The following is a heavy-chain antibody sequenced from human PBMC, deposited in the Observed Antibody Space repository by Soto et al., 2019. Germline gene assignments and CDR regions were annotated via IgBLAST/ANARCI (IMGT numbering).Heavy chain of an antibody. D-gene: IGHD1-1*01. CDR2: IYATGTT. CDR1: GASISGYY. CDR3: VRDGTKTLRDWFDP. V-gene: IGHV4-4*07. J-gene: IGHJ5*02. Sequence: ETLSLTCTVSGASISGYYWSWIRKSAGKGLEWIGRIYATGTTDYTPSLKSRVMMSVDTYQKQFSLKLRSVTAADTAVYYCVRDGTKTLRDWFDPWGQG.